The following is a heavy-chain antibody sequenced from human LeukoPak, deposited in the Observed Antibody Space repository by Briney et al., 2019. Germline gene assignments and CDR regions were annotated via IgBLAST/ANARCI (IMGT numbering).Heavy chain of an antibody. CDR3: ARGRGYSFGCDY. Sequence: SETLSLTCTVSGGSISNYYWSWIRQPPGKGLEWIGYIDNSGSINYNPSLKSRVTISVDTSKNQFSLKLSSVTAAVTAVYYCARGRGYSFGCDYWGQGTLVTVSS. D-gene: IGHD5-18*01. CDR1: GGSISNYY. CDR2: IDNSGSI. J-gene: IGHJ4*02. V-gene: IGHV4-59*01.